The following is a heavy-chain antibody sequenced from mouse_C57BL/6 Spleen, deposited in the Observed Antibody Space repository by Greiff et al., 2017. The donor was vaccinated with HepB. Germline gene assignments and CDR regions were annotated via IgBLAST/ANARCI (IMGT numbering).Heavy chain of an antibody. CDR3: TADDGPWFAY. J-gene: IGHJ3*01. CDR1: GFTFSNYW. V-gene: IGHV6-3*01. Sequence: EVKLMESGGGLVQPGGSMKLSCVASGFTFSNYWMNWVRQSPEKGLEWVAQIRLKSDNYATHYAESVKGRFTISRDDSKSSVYLQMNNLRAEDTGIYYCTADDGPWFAYWGQGTLVTVSA. D-gene: IGHD2-3*01. CDR2: IRLKSDNYAT.